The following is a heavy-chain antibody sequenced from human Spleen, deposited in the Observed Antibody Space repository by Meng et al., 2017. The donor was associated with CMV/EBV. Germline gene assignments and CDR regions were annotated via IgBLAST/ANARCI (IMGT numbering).Heavy chain of an antibody. CDR2: INTNAGNP. J-gene: IGHJ4*02. CDR1: GCTFTNYG. CDR3: TRNSGGSIDY. Sequence: SCRASGCTFTNYGMDWVRQAPGQGLEWMGLINTNAGNPTYAQGFTGRFVFSLDTSVNTAYLQISSLKAEDTAVYFCTRNSGGSIDYWGQGTLVTVSS. D-gene: IGHD1-26*01. V-gene: IGHV7-4-1*02.